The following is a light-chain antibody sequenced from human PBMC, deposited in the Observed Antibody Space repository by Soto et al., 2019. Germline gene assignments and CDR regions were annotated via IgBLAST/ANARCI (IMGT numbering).Light chain of an antibody. CDR2: RAS. V-gene: IGKV3-15*01. CDR3: HQYNSWPRGT. Sequence: ELVLTQSPATLSVSPGGGATLSCRASQSVNNNLAWYQQKPGQAPRLLIYRASTRATGIPARFSGSGSGTEFTLTISSLQSEDSAVYYCHQYNSWPRGTFGPGTKVDIK. J-gene: IGKJ3*01. CDR1: QSVNNN.